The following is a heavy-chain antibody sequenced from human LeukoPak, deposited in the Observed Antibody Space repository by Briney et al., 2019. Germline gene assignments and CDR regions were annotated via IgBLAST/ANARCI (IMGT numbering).Heavy chain of an antibody. CDR1: GFTFSSYS. CDR2: ISSSSSSYI. J-gene: IGHJ4*02. CDR3: ARDGEGVLGFDY. V-gene: IGHV3-21*01. D-gene: IGHD2-8*02. Sequence: GSLRLSCAASGFTFSSYSMNWVRQAPGKGLEWVSSISSSSSSYIYYADSVKGRFTISRDNAKNSLYLQMNSLRAEDTAIYYCARDGEGVLGFDYWGQGTLVTVSS.